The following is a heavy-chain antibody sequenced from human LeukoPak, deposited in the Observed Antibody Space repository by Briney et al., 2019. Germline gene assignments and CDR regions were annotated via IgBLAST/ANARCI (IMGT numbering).Heavy chain of an antibody. CDR2: INPSGGST. D-gene: IGHD1-26*01. V-gene: IGHV1-46*01. CDR3: ARDLEGATSWFDY. J-gene: IGHJ4*02. Sequence: ASVKVSCKASGYTFTSYYMHWVRQAPGQGLEWMGIINPSGGSTSYARKFQGRVTMTRDTSTSTVYMELSSLRSKDTAVYYCARDLEGATSWFDYWGQGTLVTVSS. CDR1: GYTFTSYY.